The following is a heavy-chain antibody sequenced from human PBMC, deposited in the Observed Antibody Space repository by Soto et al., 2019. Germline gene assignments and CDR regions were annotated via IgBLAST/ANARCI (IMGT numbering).Heavy chain of an antibody. CDR3: TRRQYLDY. Sequence: GSLRLSGTGSGFTFGEYAMSWFRQAPGKGLEWVGYIRSKSFGGTTEYAASVKGRFTISRDDSKSIAYLQMDSLETEDTAVYYCTRRQYLDYWGQGILVTVSS. J-gene: IGHJ4*02. V-gene: IGHV3-49*03. CDR1: GFTFGEYA. CDR2: IRSKSFGGTT.